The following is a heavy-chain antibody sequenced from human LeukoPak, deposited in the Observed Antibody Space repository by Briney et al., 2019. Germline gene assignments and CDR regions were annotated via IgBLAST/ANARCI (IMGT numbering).Heavy chain of an antibody. D-gene: IGHD6-13*01. Sequence: GGSLRLSCAASGFTFSSYGMHWVRQAPGKGLEWVSFIQNDGSDKYYADSVKGRFTISRDNSKNTLYLQMNSLIVEDTAVYYCGTLAADFGVFDYWGQGTLVTVSS. CDR2: IQNDGSDK. CDR3: GTLAADFGVFDY. CDR1: GFTFSSYG. V-gene: IGHV3-30*02. J-gene: IGHJ4*02.